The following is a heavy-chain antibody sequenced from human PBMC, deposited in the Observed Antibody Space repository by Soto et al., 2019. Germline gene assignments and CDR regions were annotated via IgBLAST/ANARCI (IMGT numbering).Heavy chain of an antibody. J-gene: IGHJ6*02. CDR1: GGTFSSYA. CDR2: IIPIFGTA. CDR3: TTGNIVVVPAAIPLFYYYGMDV. Sequence: QVQLVQSGAEVKKPGSSVKVSCKASGGTFSSYAISWVRQAPGQGLEWMGGIIPIFGTANYAQKFQGRVTITADESTSTAYMELSSLRSEDTAVYYCTTGNIVVVPAAIPLFYYYGMDVWGQGTTVTVSS. V-gene: IGHV1-69*01. D-gene: IGHD2-2*01.